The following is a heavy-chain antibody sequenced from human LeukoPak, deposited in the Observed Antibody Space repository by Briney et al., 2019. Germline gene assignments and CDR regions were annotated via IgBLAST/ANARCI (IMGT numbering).Heavy chain of an antibody. D-gene: IGHD3-3*02. CDR3: AEASWVSNADAFL. Sequence: GGSLRLSCAASGFTFSSYAMNWVREAPARGLEWVSSLRGNGDTFYADSVKGRFTLSRDDSRNTVYLQLNNLRVEDTAVYYCAEASWVSNADAFLWGQGTVVTVSS. CDR2: LRGNGDT. J-gene: IGHJ4*02. V-gene: IGHV3-23*01. CDR1: GFTFSSYA.